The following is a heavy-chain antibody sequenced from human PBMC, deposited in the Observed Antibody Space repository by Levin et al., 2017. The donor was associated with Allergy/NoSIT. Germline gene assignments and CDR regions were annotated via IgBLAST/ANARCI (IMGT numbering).Heavy chain of an antibody. V-gene: IGHV3-30*18. Sequence: GGSLRLSCAASGFTFSSYGMHWVRQAPGKGLEWVAVISYDGSNKYYADSVKGRFTISRDNSKNTLYLQMNSLRAEDTAVYYCAKDGYSGYDVADYWGQGTLVTVSS. D-gene: IGHD5-12*01. CDR3: AKDGYSGYDVADY. CDR2: ISYDGSNK. CDR1: GFTFSSYG. J-gene: IGHJ4*02.